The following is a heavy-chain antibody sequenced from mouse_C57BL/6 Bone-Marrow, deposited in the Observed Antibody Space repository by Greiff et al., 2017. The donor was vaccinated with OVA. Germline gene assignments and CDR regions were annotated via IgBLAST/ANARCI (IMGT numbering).Heavy chain of an antibody. CDR3: AREDDYDIEDD. J-gene: IGHJ2*01. CDR2: IHPNSGST. CDR1: GYTFTSYW. D-gene: IGHD2-4*01. Sequence: QVQLQQPGAELVKPGASVKLSCKASGYTFTSYWMHWVKQRPGQGLEWIGMIHPNSGSTNYNEKFKSKATLTVDKSSSTAYMQLSSLTSEDSAVYYCAREDDYDIEDDWGQGTTLTVSS. V-gene: IGHV1-64*01.